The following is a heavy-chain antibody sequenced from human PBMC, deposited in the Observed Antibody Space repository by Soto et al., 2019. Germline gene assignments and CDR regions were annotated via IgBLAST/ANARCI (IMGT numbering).Heavy chain of an antibody. CDR1: GGTFTNYA. Sequence: GASVKVSCKPSGGTFTNYAFSWVLQAPGQGLEWMGGIIPIFGTPDYAQNFQGRVTITADESTRTASMELSSLRSDDTAVYYCAREKLDYYDSSGYYGPRYYYYGMDVWGQGTTVTVSS. D-gene: IGHD3-22*01. CDR3: AREKLDYYDSSGYYGPRYYYYGMDV. J-gene: IGHJ6*02. V-gene: IGHV1-69*13. CDR2: IIPIFGTP.